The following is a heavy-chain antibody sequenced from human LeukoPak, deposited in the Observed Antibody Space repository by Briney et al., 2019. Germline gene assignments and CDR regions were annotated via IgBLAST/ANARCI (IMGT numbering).Heavy chain of an antibody. D-gene: IGHD3-16*02. CDR3: ARGRYDYVWGSYRYTRAYFDY. Sequence: HPGGSLRLSCAASGITFRNHWMTWVRQAPGKGLEWVAVIWYDGSNKYYADSVKGRFTISRDNSKNTLYLQMNSLRAEDTAVYYCARGRYDYVWGSYRYTRAYFDYWGQGTLVTVSS. J-gene: IGHJ4*02. CDR1: GITFRNHW. CDR2: IWYDGSNK. V-gene: IGHV3-33*08.